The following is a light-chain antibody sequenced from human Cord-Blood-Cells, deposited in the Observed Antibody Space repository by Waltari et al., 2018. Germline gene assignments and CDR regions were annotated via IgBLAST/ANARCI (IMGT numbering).Light chain of an antibody. CDR2: GAS. V-gene: IGKV3-20*01. CDR3: QQYGSSLPYS. Sequence: EVVLPQSPCPRSLSPGESANLSSRASQSVSSSYLAWYQQKPGQAPRLLIYGASSRATGIPDRFSGSGSGTDFTLTISRLEPEDFAVYYCQQYGSSLPYSFGQGTKLEIK. J-gene: IGKJ2*03. CDR1: QSVSSSY.